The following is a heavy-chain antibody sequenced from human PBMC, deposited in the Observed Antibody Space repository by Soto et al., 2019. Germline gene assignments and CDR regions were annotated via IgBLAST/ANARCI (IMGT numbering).Heavy chain of an antibody. J-gene: IGHJ6*02. CDR1: EFTVSSNY. CDR3: AGRVGAPNYGMDV. V-gene: IGHV3-53*01. D-gene: IGHD1-26*01. Sequence: PGGSLRLSCAASEFTVSSNYMNWVRQAPGKGLECVSTIYSGGSTYYADSVKGRFTISRDNSKNTLYLQMNNLTAGDTAVYYCAGRVGAPNYGMDVWGQGSTVTVSS. CDR2: IYSGGST.